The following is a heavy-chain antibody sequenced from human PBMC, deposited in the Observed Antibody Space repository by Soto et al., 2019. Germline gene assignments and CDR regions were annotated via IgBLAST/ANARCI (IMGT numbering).Heavy chain of an antibody. CDR1: EFTISECS. J-gene: IGHJ5*02. D-gene: IGHD2-21*01. CDR3: TREGAIVVVIVQVDL. CDR2: ITIRTGNA. Sequence: PGGSLRLSCEASEFTISECSMNWVRQTPGKGLEWLAYITIRTGNAHYADSVRGRFTISADIAENSVILQMNTLRDEDSAVYFCTREGAIVVVIVQVDLWGQGTLVTVSS. V-gene: IGHV3-48*02.